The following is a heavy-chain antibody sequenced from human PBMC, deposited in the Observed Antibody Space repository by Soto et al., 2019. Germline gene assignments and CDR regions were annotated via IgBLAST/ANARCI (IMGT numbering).Heavy chain of an antibody. J-gene: IGHJ3*02. CDR3: ARRCSGGSCYGVFDI. CDR1: GYTFTSYG. CDR2: ISVYTGNT. V-gene: IGHV1-18*01. Sequence: ASVKVSCKASGYTFTSYGINWVRQAPGQGLEWMGWISVYTGNTDYTQNLQGRVTMTTDTSTSTAYMELRSLRSDDTAVYYCARRCSGGSCYGVFDIWGQGTMVTVSS. D-gene: IGHD2-15*01.